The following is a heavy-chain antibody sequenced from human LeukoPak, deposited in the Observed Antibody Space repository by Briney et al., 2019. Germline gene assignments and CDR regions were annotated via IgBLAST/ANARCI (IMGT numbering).Heavy chain of an antibody. CDR1: GFTFSSYG. CDR2: ISYDGSNK. V-gene: IGHV3-30*18. Sequence: PGGSLRLSCAASGFTFSSYGMHWVRQAPGKGLEGVAVISYDGSNKYYEDSVKGRFTISRDNSKNTLYLQMNSLRAEDTAVYYCAKESTPYYYYYGMDVWGKGTTVTVSS. CDR3: AKESTPYYYYYGMDV. J-gene: IGHJ6*04.